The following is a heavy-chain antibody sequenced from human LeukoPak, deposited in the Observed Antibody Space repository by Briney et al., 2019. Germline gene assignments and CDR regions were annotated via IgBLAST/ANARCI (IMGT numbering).Heavy chain of an antibody. Sequence: PGGSLRLSCAASGFTFDDYGMSWVRQAPGKGLEWVSGITWNGGSTGYADSVKGRFTISRDNAKNSLYLQMNSLGAEDTALYYCARTLYFGDLFYDYWGQGTLVTVSS. CDR3: ARTLYFGDLFYDY. D-gene: IGHD3-10*01. J-gene: IGHJ4*02. CDR1: GFTFDDYG. CDR2: ITWNGGST. V-gene: IGHV3-20*04.